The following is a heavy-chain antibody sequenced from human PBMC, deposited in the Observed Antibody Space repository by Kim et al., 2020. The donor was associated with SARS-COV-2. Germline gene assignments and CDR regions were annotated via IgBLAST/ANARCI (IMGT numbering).Heavy chain of an antibody. D-gene: IGHD7-27*01. V-gene: IGHV3-23*01. CDR1: GFSFSTYA. CDR3: AKDNIPGDGVWYFDL. CDR2: ITISGGST. J-gene: IGHJ2*01. Sequence: GGSLRLSCAASGFSFSTYAMTWVRQAPGKGLEWVSSITISGGSTYYADSVKGRFTISRDNSKNTLYLQMNSLRAEDTAIYYCAKDNIPGDGVWYFDLWGRGTLVTVSS.